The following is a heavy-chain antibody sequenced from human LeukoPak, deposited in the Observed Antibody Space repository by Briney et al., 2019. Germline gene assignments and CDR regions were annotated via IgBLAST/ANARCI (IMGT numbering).Heavy chain of an antibody. J-gene: IGHJ5*02. CDR2: IYSRGNT. Sequence: SETLSLTCSVSGASINSHSWTWIRQSPGMGLEWIGYIYSRGNTNYNPSLKSRVTISVDTSKNQLSLNLTSVTAADTAVYYCARRVVGGENWFDPWGQGTLVTVSS. CDR3: ARRVVGGENWFDP. D-gene: IGHD3-10*01. CDR1: GASINSHS. V-gene: IGHV4-59*11.